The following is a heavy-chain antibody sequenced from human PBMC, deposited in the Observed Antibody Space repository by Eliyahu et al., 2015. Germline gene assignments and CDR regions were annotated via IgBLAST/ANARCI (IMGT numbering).Heavy chain of an antibody. CDR3: VSRKSFITSGTTDY. CDR1: GFTXXTYW. CDR2: INXDGSTT. D-gene: IGHD3-22*01. J-gene: IGHJ4*02. Sequence: EVQLVESGGGLVQPGGXLXLSCAASGFTXXTYWMXWVRQAPGKGLVWVSRINXDGSTTNYADSVKGRFTVSRDNAKNTLYLEMNSLRAEDTAVYYCVSRKSFITSGTTDYWGQGTLVTVSS. V-gene: IGHV3-74*01.